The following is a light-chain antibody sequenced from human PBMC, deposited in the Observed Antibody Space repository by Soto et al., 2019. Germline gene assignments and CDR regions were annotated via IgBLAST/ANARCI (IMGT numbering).Light chain of an antibody. CDR2: DVT. CDR3: CSYAGSDTFVV. Sequence: QSVLTQPRSVAGSPGQSVTISCTGTSSDVGGYNYVSWYQHPPGKAPKLIIYDVTKRPSGVPNRFSGSKSGNTASLTISGLQAEDEADYYCCSYAGSDTFVVFGGGTKLTVL. V-gene: IGLV2-11*01. CDR1: SSDVGGYNY. J-gene: IGLJ3*02.